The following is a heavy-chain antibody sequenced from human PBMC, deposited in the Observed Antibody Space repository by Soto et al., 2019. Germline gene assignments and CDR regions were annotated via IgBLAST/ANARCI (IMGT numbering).Heavy chain of an antibody. CDR1: GGSISSYY. CDR3: ASASITMVRGVDYFDY. V-gene: IGHV4-59*08. CDR2: IYYSGST. J-gene: IGHJ4*02. D-gene: IGHD3-10*01. Sequence: SETLSLTCTVSGGSISSYYWSWIRQPPGKGLEWIGYIYYSGSTNYNPSLKSRVTISVDTSKNQFSLKLSSVTAADTAVYYCASASITMVRGVDYFDYWGQGTLVTVSS.